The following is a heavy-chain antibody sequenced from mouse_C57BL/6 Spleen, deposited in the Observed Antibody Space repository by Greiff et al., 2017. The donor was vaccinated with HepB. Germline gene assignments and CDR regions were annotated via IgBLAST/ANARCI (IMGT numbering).Heavy chain of an antibody. D-gene: IGHD2-1*01. CDR1: GFTFSDYG. CDR2: ISSGSSTI. J-gene: IGHJ4*01. CDR3: ARIYYGNYAMDY. Sequence: EVKLVESGGGLVKPGGSLKPSCAASGFTFSDYGMHWVRQAPEKGLEWVAYISSGSSTIYYADTVKGRFTISRDNAKNTLFLQMTSLRSEDTAMYYCARIYYGNYAMDYWGQGTSVTVSS. V-gene: IGHV5-17*01.